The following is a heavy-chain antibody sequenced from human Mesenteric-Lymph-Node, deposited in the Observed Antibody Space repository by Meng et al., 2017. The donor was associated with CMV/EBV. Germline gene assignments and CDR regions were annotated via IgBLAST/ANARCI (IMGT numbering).Heavy chain of an antibody. D-gene: IGHD3-16*01. J-gene: IGHJ4*02. CDR2: ISSSSSYI. CDR1: DFTVSSDY. Sequence: GGSLRLSCAASDFTVSSDYMSWVRQAPGRGLEWVASISSSSSYIHYADSVEGRFTISRDNLRNSLFLQMNSLGAEDSAVYYCASREGGFWGQGTPVTVSS. CDR3: ASREGGF. V-gene: IGHV3-21*01.